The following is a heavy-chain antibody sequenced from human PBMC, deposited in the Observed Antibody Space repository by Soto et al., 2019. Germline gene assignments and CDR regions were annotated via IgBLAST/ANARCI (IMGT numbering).Heavy chain of an antibody. D-gene: IGHD6-13*01. CDR3: ARTTVAAAGSQMYYYYGMDV. Sequence: SETLSLTCTVSGGSISSGGYYWSWIRQHPGKGLEWIGYIYYSGSTYYNPSLKSRVTISVDTSKNQFSLKLSSVTAADTAVYYCARTTVAAAGSQMYYYYGMDVWGQGTTVTVSS. CDR1: GGSISSGGYY. J-gene: IGHJ6*02. CDR2: IYYSGST. V-gene: IGHV4-31*03.